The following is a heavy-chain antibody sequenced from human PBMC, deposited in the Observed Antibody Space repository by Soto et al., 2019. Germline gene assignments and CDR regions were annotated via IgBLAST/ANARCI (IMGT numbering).Heavy chain of an antibody. D-gene: IGHD3-22*01. CDR1: GYTFTSYW. Sequence: GESLKISCKCSGYTFTSYWISWVRQLPGKGLEWMAKIDPSDAQTNYSPSFQGHVTISIDKSISTAYLQWSSLRSPDTAMYYCARLDPTYYYDTTTYYSDYWGQGTLVTVSS. V-gene: IGHV5-10-1*01. CDR3: ARLDPTYYYDTTTYYSDY. J-gene: IGHJ4*02. CDR2: IDPSDAQT.